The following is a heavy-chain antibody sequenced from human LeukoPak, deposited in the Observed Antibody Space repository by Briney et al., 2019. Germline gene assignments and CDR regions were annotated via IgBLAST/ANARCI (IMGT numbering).Heavy chain of an antibody. J-gene: IGHJ6*03. D-gene: IGHD6-25*01. CDR3: ARAGHSSACCYYYYMDV. CDR1: GYTFTSYG. V-gene: IGHV1-18*01. CDR2: ISAYNGNT. Sequence: ASVKVSYKASGYTFTSYGISWVRQAPGQGLEWMGWISAYNGNTNYAQKLQGRVTMTTDTSTSTAYMELRSLRSDDTAVYYCARAGHSSACCYYYYMDVWGKGTTVTVSS.